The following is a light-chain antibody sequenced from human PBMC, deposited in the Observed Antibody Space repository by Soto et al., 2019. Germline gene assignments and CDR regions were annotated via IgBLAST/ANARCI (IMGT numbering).Light chain of an antibody. V-gene: IGKV3-20*01. CDR2: AAS. Sequence: EIVLTQSPDTLSLSPGERATLSCRASQSVTSSYVAWYQQKPGQAPRLLIYAASSRSTGSPDRFSGCGSGTDFTLTISRLEPEDFAVYSCQQYGSSPLTFGGGTKVEIK. CDR1: QSVTSSY. J-gene: IGKJ4*01. CDR3: QQYGSSPLT.